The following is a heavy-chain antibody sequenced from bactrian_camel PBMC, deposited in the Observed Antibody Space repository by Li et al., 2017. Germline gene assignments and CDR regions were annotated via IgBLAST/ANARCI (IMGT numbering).Heavy chain of an antibody. CDR2: INEDGWKT. V-gene: IGHV3S5*01. CDR1: GLDFSSWY. Sequence: QVQLVESGGGSVQPGGSLRLSCAASGLDFSSWYMAWVRQTPGKGLEWVGEINEDGWKTWYADSVKGRFIISRENAKKAVYLEMNSLKPEDTGVYYCAADRGYGLDCDDASGYWGQGTQVTVS. J-gene: IGHJ6*01. D-gene: IGHD3*01. CDR3: AADRGYGLDCDDASGY.